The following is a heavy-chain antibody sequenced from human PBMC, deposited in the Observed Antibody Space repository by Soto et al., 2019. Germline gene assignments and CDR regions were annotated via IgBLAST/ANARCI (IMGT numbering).Heavy chain of an antibody. CDR3: IYRRGDYDYHGLDV. J-gene: IGHJ6*02. Sequence: QITLKESGPTLVKPTQTLTLTSTFSGFSLSSSGVGAGWIRQPPGKSLGWLAVLYFNGDRRRSPSLENRLTVSRDSSTEQVLLTVTNMDPVDPATYYCIYRRGDYDYHGLDVWGQGTTVTVSS. D-gene: IGHD3-16*01. CDR2: LYFNGDR. CDR1: GFSLSSSGVG. V-gene: IGHV2-5*01.